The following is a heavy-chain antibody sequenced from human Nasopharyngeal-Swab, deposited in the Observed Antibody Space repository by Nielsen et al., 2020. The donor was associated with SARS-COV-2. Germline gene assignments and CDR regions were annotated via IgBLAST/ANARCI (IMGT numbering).Heavy chain of an antibody. CDR1: GFTFSSYA. J-gene: IGHJ5*02. Sequence: GESLKISCAASGFTFSSYAMHWVRQAPGKGLEWVAVISYDGSNKYYADSVKGRFTISRDNSKNTLYLQMNSLRAEDTAVYYCAGNMVRGVIFVRGFDPWGQGTLVTVSS. D-gene: IGHD3-10*01. V-gene: IGHV3-30-3*01. CDR2: ISYDGSNK. CDR3: AGNMVRGVIFVRGFDP.